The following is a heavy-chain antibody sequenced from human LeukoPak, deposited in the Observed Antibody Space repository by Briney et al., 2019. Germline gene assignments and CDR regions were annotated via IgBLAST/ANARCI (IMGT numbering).Heavy chain of an antibody. D-gene: IGHD4-11*01. CDR3: ARGPQPTVTTPYYYYGMDV. V-gene: IGHV1-18*01. Sequence: ASVKVSCKASGYTFTSYGISWVRQAPGQGLEWMGWISAYNGNTNYAQKLQGRVTMTTDTSTSTAYMELRSLRSDDTAVYYCARGPQPTVTTPYYYYGMDVWGQGTTVTVSS. CDR1: GYTFTSYG. J-gene: IGHJ6*02. CDR2: ISAYNGNT.